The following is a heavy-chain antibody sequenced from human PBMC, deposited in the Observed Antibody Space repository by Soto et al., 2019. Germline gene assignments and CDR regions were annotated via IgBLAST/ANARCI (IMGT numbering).Heavy chain of an antibody. V-gene: IGHV3-21*01. J-gene: IGHJ4*02. CDR2: ISSSSSYI. CDR3: ARAIGRRIAVAGTAIDY. Sequence: GGSLSLSCTASGFTFSSYAMSWVRQAPGKGLEWVSSISSSSSYIYYADSVKGRFTISRDNAKNSLYLQMNSLRAEDTAVYYCARAIGRRIAVAGTAIDYWGEGTLVTVSS. CDR1: GFTFSSYA. D-gene: IGHD6-19*01.